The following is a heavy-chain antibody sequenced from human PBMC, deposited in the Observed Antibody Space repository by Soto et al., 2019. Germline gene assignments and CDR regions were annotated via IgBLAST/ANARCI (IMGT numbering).Heavy chain of an antibody. J-gene: IGHJ4*02. V-gene: IGHV1-8*01. Sequence: QVQLVQSGAEVKKPGASVKVSCKASGYTFTSYDINWVRQATGQGLEWMGWMNPNSGNTGYTQKLQGRVTMTRNTSINTAYMELSSLRSEDTAVYYCARGITIFGVVSRGRGQGTLVTVSS. CDR2: MNPNSGNT. D-gene: IGHD3-3*01. CDR3: ARGITIFGVVSRG. CDR1: GYTFTSYD.